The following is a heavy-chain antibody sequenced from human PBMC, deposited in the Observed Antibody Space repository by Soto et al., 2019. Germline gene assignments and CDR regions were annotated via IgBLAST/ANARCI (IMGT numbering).Heavy chain of an antibody. CDR3: AGGMKSAKSGY. CDR2: VSHTEGT. CDR1: SGSLNGDY. V-gene: IGHV4-34*01. D-gene: IGHD2-15*01. Sequence: SETLSLTCAVYSGSLNGDYWSWIRQPPGKGLEWIGEVSHTEGTKYSSSLKSRVTISVDTSKNQFSLTLTSLTAADTVVYYCAGGMKSAKSGYWGRGTRGTVSS. J-gene: IGHJ4*02.